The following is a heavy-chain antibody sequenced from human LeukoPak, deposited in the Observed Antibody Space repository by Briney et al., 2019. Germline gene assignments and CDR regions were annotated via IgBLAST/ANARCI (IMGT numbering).Heavy chain of an antibody. Sequence: ASVKVSCKASGYTFTSYGISWVRQAPGQGLEWMGWISAYNGNTNYAQKLQGGVTMTTDTSTSTAYMELRSLRSDDTAVYYCARMMVVAAANWFDPWGQGTLVTVSS. D-gene: IGHD2-15*01. J-gene: IGHJ5*02. CDR2: ISAYNGNT. V-gene: IGHV1-18*01. CDR3: ARMMVVAAANWFDP. CDR1: GYTFTSYG.